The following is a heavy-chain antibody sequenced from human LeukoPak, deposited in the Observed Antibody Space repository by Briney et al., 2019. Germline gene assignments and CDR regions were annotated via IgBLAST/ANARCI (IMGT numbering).Heavy chain of an antibody. V-gene: IGHV1-2*06. J-gene: IGHJ4*02. CDR3: ARGDRVGVTTGHFDY. Sequence: GASVKVSCKASGYTFIGYYMHWVRQAPGQGLEWMGRINPKSGETNYAQRFQGRVTMTRDTSISTAYMDLSRLRSDDTAVYYCARGDRVGVTTGHFDYWGQGTLVTVSS. D-gene: IGHD1-26*01. CDR2: INPKSGET. CDR1: GYTFIGYY.